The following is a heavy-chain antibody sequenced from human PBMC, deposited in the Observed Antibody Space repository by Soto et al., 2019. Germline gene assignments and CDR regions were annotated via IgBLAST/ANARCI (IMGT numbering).Heavy chain of an antibody. D-gene: IGHD3-9*01. Sequence: QVQLVQFGAEVKPPGASVKVSCKASGYTFTSYAIHWMRQAPGQRLEWMGWINAGNGNTTYSQQFQGRVTNTRNTSASTAYMGLSSQRSEDTAVYYCARAVPATGSEEGWYLDVWGRGTLVTVSS. CDR3: ARAVPATGSEEGWYLDV. J-gene: IGHJ2*01. CDR2: INAGNGNT. CDR1: GYTFTSYA. V-gene: IGHV1-3*01.